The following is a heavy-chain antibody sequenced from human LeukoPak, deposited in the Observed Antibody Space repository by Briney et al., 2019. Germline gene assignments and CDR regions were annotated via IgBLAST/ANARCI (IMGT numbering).Heavy chain of an antibody. J-gene: IGHJ4*02. Sequence: GGSLRLSCAASGFGFSSYAMSCVRQAPGKGPELEWVSAISGSGNNPYYADSVKGRFTISRDNSKNTLFLQMNSLRAEDTAVYYCAKHIAYNYGQRFDYWGQGTLVTVSS. CDR3: AKHIAYNYGQRFDY. V-gene: IGHV3-23*01. D-gene: IGHD5-18*01. CDR2: ISGSGNNP. CDR1: GFGFSSYA.